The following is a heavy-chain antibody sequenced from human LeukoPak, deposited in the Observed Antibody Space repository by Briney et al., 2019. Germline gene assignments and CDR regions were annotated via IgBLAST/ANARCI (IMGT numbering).Heavy chain of an antibody. CDR3: ARGSLWFGELNFDY. D-gene: IGHD3-10*01. CDR2: INPNSGGT. J-gene: IGHJ4*02. Sequence: ASVKVSCKASGYTFTGYYMHWVRQAPGQGLEWMGRINPNSGGTNYAQKFQGRVTMTRDTSISTAYMELSRLRSDDTAVYYCARGSLWFGELNFDYWGQGTLVTVSS. CDR1: GYTFTGYY. V-gene: IGHV1-2*06.